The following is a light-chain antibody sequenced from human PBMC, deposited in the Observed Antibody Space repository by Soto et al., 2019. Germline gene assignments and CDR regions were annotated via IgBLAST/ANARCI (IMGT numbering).Light chain of an antibody. Sequence: LTQPASVSGSPGQSITISCTGTSSDVGGYNYVSWYQHHPGKAPKLMIYDVSNRPSGASTRFSGSKSGNTASLTISGLQAEDEADYYCSSNTSSNPPFYVFGTGTKVPVL. CDR1: SSDVGGYNY. V-gene: IGLV2-14*03. CDR3: SSNTSSNPPFYV. J-gene: IGLJ1*01. CDR2: DVS.